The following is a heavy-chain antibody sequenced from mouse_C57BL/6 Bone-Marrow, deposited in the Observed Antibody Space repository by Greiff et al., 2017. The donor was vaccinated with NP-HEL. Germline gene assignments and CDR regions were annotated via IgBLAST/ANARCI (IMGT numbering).Heavy chain of an antibody. Sequence: QVQLKQPGAELVRPGSSVKLSCKASGYTFTSYWMHWVKQRPIQGLEWIGNIDPSDSETHYNQKFKDKATLTVDKSSSTAYMQLSSLTSEDSAVYYCARGSNYVCFAYWGQGTLVTVSA. CDR1: GYTFTSYW. CDR2: IDPSDSET. D-gene: IGHD2-5*01. V-gene: IGHV1-52*01. J-gene: IGHJ3*01. CDR3: ARGSNYVCFAY.